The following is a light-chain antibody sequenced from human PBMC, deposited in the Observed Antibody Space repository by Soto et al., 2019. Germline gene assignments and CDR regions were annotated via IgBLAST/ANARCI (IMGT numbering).Light chain of an antibody. CDR2: GAS. V-gene: IGKV3-15*01. J-gene: IGKJ3*01. CDR1: QTVSSN. Sequence: EIVLTQSPATLSVSPGERATLSCRASQTVSSNLVWYQQRPGQPPRLLIYGASTRATGISARFSGSGSGTEFTLTISSLQPEDFAVYYCQQYNNWPMVTFGPGTKVETK. CDR3: QQYNNWPMVT.